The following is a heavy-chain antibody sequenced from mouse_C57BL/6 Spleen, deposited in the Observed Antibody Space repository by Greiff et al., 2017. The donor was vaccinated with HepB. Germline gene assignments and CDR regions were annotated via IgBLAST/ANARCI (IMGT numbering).Heavy chain of an antibody. D-gene: IGHD1-1*01. J-gene: IGHJ3*01. CDR1: GYTFTSYW. CDR2: IDPSDSYT. Sequence: QVQLQQPGAELVRPGTSVKLSCKASGYTFTSYWMHWVKQRPGQGLEWIGVIDPSDSYTNYNQKFKGKATLTVDTSSSTAYMQLSSLTSEDSAVYYCARYEEGGSSYFAYWGQGTLVTVSA. CDR3: ARYEEGGSSYFAY. V-gene: IGHV1-59*01.